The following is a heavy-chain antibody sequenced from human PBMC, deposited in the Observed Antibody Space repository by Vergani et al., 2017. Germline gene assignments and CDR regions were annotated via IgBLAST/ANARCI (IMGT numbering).Heavy chain of an antibody. D-gene: IGHD4-23*01. V-gene: IGHV4-30-2*01. CDR3: ARGGGYGGNSGFDY. Sequence: QLQLQESGSGLVKPSQTLSLTCAVSGGSISSGGYSWRWLPQPPGKGLEWIGYIYHSGSTYYNPSLKSRVTISVNRSKNQFSLKLSAVPAADTAVYYCARGGGYGGNSGFDYWGQGALVTVAS. CDR2: IYHSGST. J-gene: IGHJ4*02. CDR1: GGSISSGGYS.